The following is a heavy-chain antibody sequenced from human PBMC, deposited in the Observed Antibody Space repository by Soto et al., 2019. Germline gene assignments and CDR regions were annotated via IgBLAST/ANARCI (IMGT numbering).Heavy chain of an antibody. CDR2: IKSKTDGGTT. V-gene: IGHV3-15*01. J-gene: IGHJ5*02. CDR1: GFIFSDAW. CDR3: ATDRS. Sequence: EVQLVESGGGLVKSGGSLRLSCAASGFIFSDAWMSWVRQAPGKGLEWVGRIKSKTDGGTTDYAAPVKGRFTISRDDSKSTLYLQMHSLKIEDTAVYYCATDRSWGQGTLVTVSS.